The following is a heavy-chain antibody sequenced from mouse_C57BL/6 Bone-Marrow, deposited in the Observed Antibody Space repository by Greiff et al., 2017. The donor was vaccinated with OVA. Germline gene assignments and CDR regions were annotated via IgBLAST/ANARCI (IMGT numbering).Heavy chain of an antibody. CDR3: ARDENTLYYFDY. J-gene: IGHJ2*01. CDR2: LDPANGNT. Sequence: VHVKQSVAELVRPGASVKLSCTASGFNIKNTYMHWVKPRPEQGLEWIGRLDPANGNTNYAPKFKGKATITADTSSNTSYLPLSSLTSEDTAIYYCARDENTLYYFDYWGQGTTLTVSS. V-gene: IGHV14-3*01. CDR1: GFNIKNTY.